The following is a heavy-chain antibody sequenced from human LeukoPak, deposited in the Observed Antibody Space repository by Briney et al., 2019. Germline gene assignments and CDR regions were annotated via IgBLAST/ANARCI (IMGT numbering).Heavy chain of an antibody. CDR1: GYSISSGYY. D-gene: IGHD3-10*01. V-gene: IGHV4-38-2*02. Sequence: LETLSLTRTVSGYSISSGYYWGWIRQPPGKGLEWIGSIHHSGSTYYNPSLKSRDTISVDTSKNQFSRGVSSVTAADTAVYYCASRVNALDYWGQGTLVTVSS. CDR2: IHHSGST. J-gene: IGHJ4*02. CDR3: ASRVNALDY.